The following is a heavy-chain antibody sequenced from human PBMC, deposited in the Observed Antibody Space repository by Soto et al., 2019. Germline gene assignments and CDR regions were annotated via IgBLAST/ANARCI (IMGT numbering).Heavy chain of an antibody. Sequence: GGSLRLSCTASGFTFGDYAMSWFRQAPGKGLEWVGFIRSKAYGGTTEYAASVKGRFTISRDDSKSIAYLQMNSLKTEDTAVYYCTRYGDNYDFWSGFLDVWGKGTTVTVSS. J-gene: IGHJ6*04. CDR2: IRSKAYGGTT. V-gene: IGHV3-49*03. CDR3: TRYGDNYDFWSGFLDV. CDR1: GFTFGDYA. D-gene: IGHD3-3*01.